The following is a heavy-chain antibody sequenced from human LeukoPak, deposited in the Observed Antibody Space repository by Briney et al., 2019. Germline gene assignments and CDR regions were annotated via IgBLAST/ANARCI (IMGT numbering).Heavy chain of an antibody. J-gene: IGHJ6*02. CDR1: GYTFTSYG. Sequence: ASVTVSCKASGYTFTSYGISWVRQAPGQGREWMGWISAYNGNTNYAQKLQGRVTMTTDTSTSTAYMELRSLRSDDTAVYYCARTYYDILTDPDQYYYYGMDVWGQGTTVTVSS. CDR3: ARTYYDILTDPDQYYYYGMDV. V-gene: IGHV1-18*01. CDR2: ISAYNGNT. D-gene: IGHD3-9*01.